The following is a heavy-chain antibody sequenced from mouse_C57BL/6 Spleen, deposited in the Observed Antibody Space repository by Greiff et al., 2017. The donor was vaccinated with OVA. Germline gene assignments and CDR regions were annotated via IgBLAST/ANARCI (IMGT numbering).Heavy chain of an antibody. CDR2: INPNNGGT. Sequence: VQLQQSGPELVKPGASVKIPCKASGYTFTDYNMDWVKQSHVKSLEWIGDINPNNGGTIYNQKFKGKATLTVDKSSSTAYMELRSLTSEDTAVYYCARGATVVATDFAYWGQGTLVTVSA. V-gene: IGHV1-18*01. D-gene: IGHD1-1*01. CDR3: ARGATVVATDFAY. CDR1: GYTFTDYN. J-gene: IGHJ3*01.